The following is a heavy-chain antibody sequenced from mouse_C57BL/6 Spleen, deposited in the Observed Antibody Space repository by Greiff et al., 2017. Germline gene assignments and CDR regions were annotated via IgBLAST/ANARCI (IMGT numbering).Heavy chain of an antibody. J-gene: IGHJ3*01. D-gene: IGHD3-2*02. Sequence: VQLQQSGPELVKPGASVKISCKASGYAFSSSWMNWVKQRPGKGLEWIGRIYPGDGDTNYNGKFKGKATLTADKSSSTAYMQLSSLTSEDSAVYFCARYSSGYLAGFAYWGKGTLVTVSA. CDR2: IYPGDGDT. CDR3: ARYSSGYLAGFAY. CDR1: GYAFSSSW. V-gene: IGHV1-82*01.